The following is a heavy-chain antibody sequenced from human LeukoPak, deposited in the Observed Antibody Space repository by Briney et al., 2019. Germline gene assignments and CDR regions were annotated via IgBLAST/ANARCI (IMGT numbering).Heavy chain of an antibody. CDR2: IYYSGST. CDR1: GGSISTYY. Sequence: PSETLSLTCIVSGGSISTYYWNWIRQSPGKGLEWIGYIYYSGSTNYNPSLKSRVTISIDTSKNQFSLKLSSVTATDTAVYYCARDLGSYYYGMDVWGQGTTVTVSS. V-gene: IGHV4-59*01. J-gene: IGHJ6*02. CDR3: ARDLGSYYYGMDV. D-gene: IGHD6-19*01.